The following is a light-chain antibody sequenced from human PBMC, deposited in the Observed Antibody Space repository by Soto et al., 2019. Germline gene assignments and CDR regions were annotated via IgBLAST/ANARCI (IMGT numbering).Light chain of an antibody. J-gene: IGKJ5*01. V-gene: IGKV1-9*01. CDR2: AAS. Sequence: DIQMTQSPSSLSASVGDRATITCRASQSISSYLNWYQQKPGKAPKLLIYAASSLESGVPSRFSGSGSGTEFTLTINSLEPEDFATYYCQQLHSYPIAFGQGTRLEI. CDR3: QQLHSYPIA. CDR1: QSISSY.